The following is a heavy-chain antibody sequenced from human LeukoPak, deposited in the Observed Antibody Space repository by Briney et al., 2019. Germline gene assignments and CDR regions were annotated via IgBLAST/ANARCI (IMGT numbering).Heavy chain of an antibody. CDR3: GRDPGWLQGGY. V-gene: IGHV1-2*02. CDR1: GYTFTDYY. CDR2: IHPPSGGT. Sequence: GASVKVSCKASGYTFTDYYIHWVRQAPGQGLEWMGWIHPPSGGTNYAEKLQGRVTMTRDTSISTAYMELTRLTSDDAGVDYCGRDPGWLQGGYWGQGTLLTVSS. D-gene: IGHD5-24*01. J-gene: IGHJ4*02.